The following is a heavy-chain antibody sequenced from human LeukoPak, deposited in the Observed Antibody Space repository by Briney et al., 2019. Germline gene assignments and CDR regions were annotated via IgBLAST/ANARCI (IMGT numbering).Heavy chain of an antibody. CDR2: ISGSGTAT. V-gene: IGHV3-23*01. CDR3: AKEGETGTRFDY. Sequence: QPGGSLRLSCAASGFTFSSSAMSWVRQTPGKGLYWVSAISGSGTATYYADTVKGRFTISRDNSKNTLYLQMNSLRAEDTAVYYCAKEGETGTRFDYWGQGTLVTVSS. CDR1: GFTFSSSA. D-gene: IGHD1-7*01. J-gene: IGHJ4*02.